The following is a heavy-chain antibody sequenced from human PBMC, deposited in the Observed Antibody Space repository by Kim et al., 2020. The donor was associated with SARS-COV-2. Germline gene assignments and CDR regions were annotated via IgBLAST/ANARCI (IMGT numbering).Heavy chain of an antibody. Sequence: ASVKVSCKASGYTFTSYDINWVRQATGQGLEWMGWMNPNSGNTGYAQKFQGRVTMTRNTSISTAYMELSSLRSEDTAVYYCARGRPLTWYNWNYGDWFDPWGQGTLVTVSS. J-gene: IGHJ5*02. CDR1: GYTFTSYD. CDR3: ARGRPLTWYNWNYGDWFDP. D-gene: IGHD1-7*01. CDR2: MNPNSGNT. V-gene: IGHV1-8*01.